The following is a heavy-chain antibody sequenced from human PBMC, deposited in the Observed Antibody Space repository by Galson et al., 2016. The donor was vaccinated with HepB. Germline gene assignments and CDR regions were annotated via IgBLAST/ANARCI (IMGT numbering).Heavy chain of an antibody. J-gene: IGHJ6*02. CDR1: GFPFSRYW. D-gene: IGHD4-17*01. Sequence: SLRLSCAASGFPFSRYWMHWVRQAPGKGLVWVSRINSDGSSTAYADSVKGRFTISRDNAKNTVPLQMNSLRAEDTALYYCVREDYGDDPIYYYYYGMDVWGQGTTVTVSS. CDR2: INSDGSST. CDR3: VREDYGDDPIYYYYYGMDV. V-gene: IGHV3-74*01.